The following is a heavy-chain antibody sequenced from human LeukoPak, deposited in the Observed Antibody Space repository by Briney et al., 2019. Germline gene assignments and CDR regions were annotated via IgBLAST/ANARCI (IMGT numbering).Heavy chain of an antibody. J-gene: IGHJ6*02. D-gene: IGHD2-15*01. V-gene: IGHV1-18*01. CDR3: ARDPGYCSGGSCGQNYYYGMDV. Sequence: GASVKVSCKASGYTFTSYGISWVRQAPGQGLEWMGWISAYNGNTNYAQKLRGRVTMTTDTSTSTAYMELRSLRSDDTAVYYCARDPGYCSGGSCGQNYYYGMDVWGQGTTVTVSS. CDR1: GYTFTSYG. CDR2: ISAYNGNT.